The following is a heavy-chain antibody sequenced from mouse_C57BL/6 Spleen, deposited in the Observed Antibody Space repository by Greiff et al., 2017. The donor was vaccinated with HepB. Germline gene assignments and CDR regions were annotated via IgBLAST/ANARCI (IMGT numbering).Heavy chain of an antibody. J-gene: IGHJ2*01. CDR2: IYPGSGST. CDR3: AREEHYYVSKGNFDY. V-gene: IGHV1-55*01. CDR1: GYTFTSYW. Sequence: QVQLQQPGAELVKPGASVKMSCKASGYTFTSYWITWVKQRPGQGLEWIGDIYPGSGSTNYNEKFKSKATLTVDTSSSTAYMQLSSLTSEYSAVYYCAREEHYYVSKGNFDYWGQGTTLTVSS. D-gene: IGHD1-1*01.